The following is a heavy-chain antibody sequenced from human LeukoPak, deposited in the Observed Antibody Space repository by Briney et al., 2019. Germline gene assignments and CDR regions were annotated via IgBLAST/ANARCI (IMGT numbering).Heavy chain of an antibody. J-gene: IGHJ6*03. V-gene: IGHV1-18*04. CDR3: ARGYSSGWYLDYYYYYMDV. Sequence: ASVKVSCKASGYTFTGYYMHWVRQAPGQGLEWMGWISAYNGNTNYAQNLQGRVTMTTDTSTSTAYMELSRLRSDDTAVYYCARGYSSGWYLDYYYYYMDVWGKGTTVTVSS. CDR1: GYTFTGYY. D-gene: IGHD6-19*01. CDR2: ISAYNGNT.